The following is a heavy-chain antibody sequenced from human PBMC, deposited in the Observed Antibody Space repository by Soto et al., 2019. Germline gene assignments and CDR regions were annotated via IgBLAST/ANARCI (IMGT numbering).Heavy chain of an antibody. D-gene: IGHD6-13*01. V-gene: IGHV3-7*05. Sequence: EVQLGESGGGLVQPGGSLRLSCAASGFTFSNYWMTWVRQAPGKGLEWVANIKQDGSKKSYLDSVWGRFTISRDNARNSLYLEMSSMRAEDAALYYCARDVSPGKSTWYPDAFDIWGQGTMVTVSS. CDR3: ARDVSPGKSTWYPDAFDI. CDR2: IKQDGSKK. CDR1: GFTFSNYW. J-gene: IGHJ3*02.